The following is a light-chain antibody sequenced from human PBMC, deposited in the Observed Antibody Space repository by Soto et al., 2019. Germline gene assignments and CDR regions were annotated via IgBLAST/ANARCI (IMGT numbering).Light chain of an antibody. CDR2: RAS. V-gene: IGKV3-15*01. Sequence: ETVMTQSPAMLSVSPGERATLSCRASQTVFTNVAWYQQKPGQAPRLLIYRASTRATGVPARFSGSGSGTEFTLTISSLQSEDFALYFCQQFSDWPPYTFGQGTKLEIK. CDR3: QQFSDWPPYT. CDR1: QTVFTN. J-gene: IGKJ2*01.